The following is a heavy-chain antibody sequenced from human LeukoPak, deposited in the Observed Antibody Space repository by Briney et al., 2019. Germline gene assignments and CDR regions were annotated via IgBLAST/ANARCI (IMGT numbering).Heavy chain of an antibody. CDR2: IYYTGTT. CDR3: AREIGPDCSSTSCTLGGWFDP. CDR1: GGSINNYY. J-gene: IGHJ5*02. Sequence: SSETLSLTCTVSGGSINNYYWSWIRQSPGKGLEWIGYIYYTGTTNYNPSLKSRVTISVDTSKNQFSLKLSSVTAADTAVYYCAREIGPDCSSTSCTLGGWFDPWGQGTLVTVSS. D-gene: IGHD2-2*01. V-gene: IGHV4-59*01.